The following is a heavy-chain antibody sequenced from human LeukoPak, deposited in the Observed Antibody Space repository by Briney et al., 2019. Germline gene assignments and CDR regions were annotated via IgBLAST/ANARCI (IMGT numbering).Heavy chain of an antibody. CDR2: ISSSGSTI. CDR1: GFTFSDYY. J-gene: IGHJ6*03. CDR3: ARVAAEVVGVPGAIGFGWLRRDYYYMDV. Sequence: GGTLRLSCAASGFTFSDYYMSWIRQAPGKGLEWVSYISSSGSTIYYADSVKGRFTISRDNAKNSLYLQMNSLRAEDTAVYYCARVAAEVVGVPGAIGFGWLRRDYYYMDVWGKGTTVTVSS. V-gene: IGHV3-11*01. D-gene: IGHD2-2*02.